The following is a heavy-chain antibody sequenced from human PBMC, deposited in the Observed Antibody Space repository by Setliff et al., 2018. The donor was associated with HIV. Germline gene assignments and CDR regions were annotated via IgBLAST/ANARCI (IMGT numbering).Heavy chain of an antibody. J-gene: IGHJ1*01. V-gene: IGHV4-61*02. CDR2: IYTSGST. CDR3: ASLGYCSSPNCYYQYFQH. CDR1: GGSINSGSYY. D-gene: IGHD2-2*01. Sequence: PSETLSLTCTVSGGSINSGSYYWSWIRQPAGKGLEWIGRIYTSGSTNYSPSLKSRVTVSFDTSKNQFSLKMNSVTAADTAVYYCASLGYCSSPNCYYQYFQHWGQGTLVTVSS.